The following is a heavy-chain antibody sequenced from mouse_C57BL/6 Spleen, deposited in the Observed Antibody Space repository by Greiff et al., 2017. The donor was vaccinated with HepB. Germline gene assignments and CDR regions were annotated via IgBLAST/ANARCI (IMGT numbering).Heavy chain of an antibody. CDR1: GYTFTDYN. J-gene: IGHJ2*01. CDR3: ADGYYDDFDY. V-gene: IGHV1-22*01. Sequence: VQLQQSGPELVKPGASVKMSCKASGYTFTDYNMHWVKQSHGKSLEWIGYINPNNGGTSYNQKFKGKATLTVNKSSSTAYMELRSLTSEDSAVYYCADGYYDDFDYWGQGTTLTVSS. D-gene: IGHD2-3*01. CDR2: INPNNGGT.